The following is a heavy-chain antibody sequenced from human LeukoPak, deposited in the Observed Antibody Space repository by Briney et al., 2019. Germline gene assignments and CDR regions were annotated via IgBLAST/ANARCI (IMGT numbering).Heavy chain of an antibody. CDR3: ARDAGSGSSYYFDY. V-gene: IGHV1-18*01. J-gene: IGHJ4*02. Sequence: GASVKVSCKASGYTFTSYGISWVRQAPGHGLEWMGWISGYNGNTNYAQKLQGRVTMTTDKSTSTAYMELRSLRSDDTAVYYCARDAGSGSSYYFDYWGQGTLVTVPS. CDR2: ISGYNGNT. D-gene: IGHD1-26*01. CDR1: GYTFTSYG.